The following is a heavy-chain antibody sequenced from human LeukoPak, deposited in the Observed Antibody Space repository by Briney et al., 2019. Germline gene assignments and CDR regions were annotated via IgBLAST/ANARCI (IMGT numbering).Heavy chain of an antibody. CDR2: IYYSGST. J-gene: IGHJ3*02. CDR3: ARLRRWLQGHAFDI. CDR1: GGSISSSSYY. V-gene: IGHV4-39*01. D-gene: IGHD5-24*01. Sequence: SETLSLTCTVSGGSISSSSYYWGWIRQPPGKGLEWIGSIYYSGSTYYNPSPKSRVTISVDTSKNQFSLKLSSVTAADTAVYYCARLRRWLQGHAFDIWGQGTMVTVSS.